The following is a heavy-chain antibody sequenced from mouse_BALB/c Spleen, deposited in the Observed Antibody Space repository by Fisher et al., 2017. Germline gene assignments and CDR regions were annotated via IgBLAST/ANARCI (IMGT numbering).Heavy chain of an antibody. Sequence: RFTISRDNAKNTLYLQMSSLKSEDTAMYYCARHPDYGYAMDYWGQGTSVTVSS. V-gene: IGHV5-12-1*01. J-gene: IGHJ4*01. D-gene: IGHD2-4*01. CDR3: ARHPDYGYAMDY.